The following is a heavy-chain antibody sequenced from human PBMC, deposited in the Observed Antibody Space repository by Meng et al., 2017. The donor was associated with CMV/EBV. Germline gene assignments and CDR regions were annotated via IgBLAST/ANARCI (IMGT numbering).Heavy chain of an antibody. CDR2: ISGSGGST. Sequence: FSRYAMSWVRQAPGKGLEWVSAISGSGGSTYYADSVKGRFTISRDNSKNTLYLQMNSLRAEDTAVYYCAKGTPDIVVVVAANGPFVYWGQGTLVTVSS. V-gene: IGHV3-23*01. CDR1: FSRYA. J-gene: IGHJ4*02. D-gene: IGHD2-15*01. CDR3: AKGTPDIVVVVAANGPFVY.